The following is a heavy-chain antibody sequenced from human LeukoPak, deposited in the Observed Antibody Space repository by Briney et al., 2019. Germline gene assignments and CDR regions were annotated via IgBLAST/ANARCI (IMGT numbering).Heavy chain of an antibody. J-gene: IGHJ3*02. D-gene: IGHD3-22*01. CDR2: IYYSGST. V-gene: IGHV4-59*01. Sequence: SETLSLTCAVYGGSFSGYYWSWIRQPPGRGLEWIGYIYYSGSTNYNPSLKSRVTISVDTSKNQFSLKLSSVTAADTAVYYCARVSYYDSSGYPDAFDIWGQGTMVTVSS. CDR3: ARVSYYDSSGYPDAFDI. CDR1: GGSFSGYY.